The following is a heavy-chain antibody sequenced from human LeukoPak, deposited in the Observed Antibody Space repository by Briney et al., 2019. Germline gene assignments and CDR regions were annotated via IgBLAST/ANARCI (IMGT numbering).Heavy chain of an antibody. CDR1: GFTFSSYA. J-gene: IGHJ4*02. CDR2: ISSNGGST. V-gene: IGHV3-64D*09. D-gene: IGHD6-13*01. CDR3: VILGGIAAADYYFDY. Sequence: GGSLRLSCSASGFTFSSYAMHWVRQAPGKGLEYVSAISSNGGSTYYADSVKGRFTISRDNSKNTLYLQMSSLRAEDTAVYYCVILGGIAAADYYFDYWGQGTLVTVSP.